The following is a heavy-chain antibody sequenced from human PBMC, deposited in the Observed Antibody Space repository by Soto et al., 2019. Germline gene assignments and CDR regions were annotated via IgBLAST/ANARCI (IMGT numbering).Heavy chain of an antibody. Sequence: GASVKVSCKASGYTFTGYYMHWVRQAPGQGLEWMGWINPNSGGTNYAQKFQGWVTMTRDTSVSTAYMELSRLRSDDTAVYYCARDRGSGWVDYWGQGTLVTVSS. CDR2: INPNSGGT. V-gene: IGHV1-2*04. J-gene: IGHJ4*02. CDR1: GYTFTGYY. CDR3: ARDRGSGWVDY. D-gene: IGHD6-19*01.